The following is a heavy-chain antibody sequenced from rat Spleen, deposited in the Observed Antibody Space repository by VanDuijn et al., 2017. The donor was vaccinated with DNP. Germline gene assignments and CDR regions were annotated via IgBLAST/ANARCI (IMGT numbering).Heavy chain of an antibody. CDR1: GFTFSDYY. D-gene: IGHD1-12*02. CDR2: ISPDGGHT. J-gene: IGHJ4*01. Sequence: EVQLVGSGGGLVQSGRSLKLSCAGSGFTFSDYYMAWVRQAPTKGLDWVASISPDGGHTYYRDSVKGRFTISRDNAKSTLYLQMDSLRSEDTATYYCTTYYDGSYYYAMDAWGQGTSVTVSS. V-gene: IGHV5-20*01. CDR3: TTYYDGSYYYAMDA.